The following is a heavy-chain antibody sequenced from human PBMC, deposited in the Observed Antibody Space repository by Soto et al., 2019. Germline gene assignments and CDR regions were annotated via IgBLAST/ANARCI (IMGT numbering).Heavy chain of an antibody. V-gene: IGHV4-59*01. J-gene: IGHJ4*02. Sequence: QVQLQESGPGLVKPSETLSLTCTVSGGSISSYYWSWIRQPPGKGLEWIGYIYYSGRTHYNPSLKSRVTISVDTSKNQFSLKLSSVTAADTAVYYCARRYGGNFDYWGQGTLVTVSS. CDR2: IYYSGRT. D-gene: IGHD3-16*01. CDR3: ARRYGGNFDY. CDR1: GGSISSYY.